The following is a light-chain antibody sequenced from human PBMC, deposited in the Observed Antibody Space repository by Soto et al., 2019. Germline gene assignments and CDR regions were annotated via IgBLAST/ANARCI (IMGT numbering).Light chain of an antibody. CDR2: WAS. J-gene: IGKJ4*01. Sequence: DIVLTQSPDSLGVSLGERATINCRSSQSVFYDSNNKDYLAWYQQKPGQPPRLLIYWASIRQSGVPDRFSGSGSGTDFTLTISSLEPEDFAVYYWQQRSNWLTFSGGTRVDI. CDR1: QSVFYDSNNKDY. V-gene: IGKV4-1*01. CDR3: QQRSNWLT.